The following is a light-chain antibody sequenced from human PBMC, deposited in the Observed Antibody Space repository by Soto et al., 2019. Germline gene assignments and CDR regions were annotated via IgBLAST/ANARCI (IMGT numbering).Light chain of an antibody. CDR2: KAS. CDR3: QHYNSYSDA. V-gene: IGKV1-5*03. Sequence: DIQMTQSPSTLSGSVGDRVTITCRASQTISSWLAWYQQKPGKAPKLLIYKASTLKSGVPSRFSGRGSGTEFTLTNTSLHPDAFATDYCQHYNSYSDAFGQGTKVELK. J-gene: IGKJ1*01. CDR1: QTISSW.